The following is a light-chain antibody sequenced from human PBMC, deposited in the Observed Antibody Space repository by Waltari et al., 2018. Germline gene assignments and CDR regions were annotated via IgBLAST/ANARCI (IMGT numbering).Light chain of an antibody. CDR1: QSVSKY. CDR2: DAS. Sequence: EIALTQSPGTLSLSPGERATLSCRASQSVSKYLAWYQQKPGQAPRLLIYDASSRASGIPDRFSGSGSGTDFSLTISRLEPEDFAVYYCQKYVSLPATFGQGTKVEI. V-gene: IGKV3-20*01. J-gene: IGKJ1*01. CDR3: QKYVSLPAT.